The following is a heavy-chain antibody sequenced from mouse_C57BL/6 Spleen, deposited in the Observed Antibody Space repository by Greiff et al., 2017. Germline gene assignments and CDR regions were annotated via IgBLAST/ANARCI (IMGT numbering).Heavy chain of an antibody. V-gene: IGHV1-53*01. J-gene: IGHJ4*01. D-gene: IGHD6-1*01. Sequence: QVQLQQPGTELVKPGASVKLSCKASGYTFTSYWMPWVKQRPGQGLEWIGNINPSNGGTNYNEKFKSKATLTVDKSSSTAYMQLSSLTSEDSAVYYCARSAGDCGEGGYAMDYWGQGTSVTVSS. CDR2: INPSNGGT. CDR3: ARSAGDCGEGGYAMDY. CDR1: GYTFTSYW.